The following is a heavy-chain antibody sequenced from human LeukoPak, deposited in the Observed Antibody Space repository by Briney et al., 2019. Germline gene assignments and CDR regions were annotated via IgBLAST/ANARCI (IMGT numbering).Heavy chain of an antibody. CDR1: GGTFSSYA. J-gene: IGHJ5*02. D-gene: IGHD3-10*01. V-gene: IGHV1-8*02. CDR3: ARSGFGSGISFDL. Sequence: ASVNVSCKASGGTFSSYAINWVRQAPGQGLEWMGWMNPNSGDTGYPQKFQGRVTMTRDTSITTAYMELSSLRSEDTAVYYCARSGFGSGISFDLWGQGTLVTVSS. CDR2: MNPNSGDT.